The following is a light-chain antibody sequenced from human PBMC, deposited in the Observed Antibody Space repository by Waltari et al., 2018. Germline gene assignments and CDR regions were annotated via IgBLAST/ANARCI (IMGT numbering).Light chain of an antibody. CDR1: SSDVGDYKY. Sequence: QSALTQPRSVSGSPGQSVTIPCTGTSSDVGDYKYVSWYQQHPGKAPKLMIYDGSKRPSGVPDRFSGSKSGNTASLTISGLQAEDEADYYCCSYAGSYRVLFGGGTKLTV. CDR3: CSYAGSYRVL. J-gene: IGLJ2*01. CDR2: DGS. V-gene: IGLV2-11*01.